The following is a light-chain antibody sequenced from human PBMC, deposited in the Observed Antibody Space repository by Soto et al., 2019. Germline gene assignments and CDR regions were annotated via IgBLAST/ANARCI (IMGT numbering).Light chain of an antibody. CDR2: AAS. J-gene: IGKJ5*01. CDR1: ESIARH. CDR3: QQSYSALSIT. Sequence: DIQMTQSPSSLSASVGDRVTITCRASESIARHLTWYQQKPGKAPKLLIYAASSLQNGVPSRFRGGGSGTDFTLTISNLQPEDFATYYCQQSYSALSITFGQGTLLEIK. V-gene: IGKV1-39*01.